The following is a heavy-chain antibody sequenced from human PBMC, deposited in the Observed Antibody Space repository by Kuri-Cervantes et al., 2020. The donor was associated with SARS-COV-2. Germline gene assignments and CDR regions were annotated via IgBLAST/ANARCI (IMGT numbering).Heavy chain of an antibody. CDR1: GGSFNTYY. V-gene: IGHV4-34*09. J-gene: IGHJ4*02. CDR3: ARMDTAILTRVFDY. D-gene: IGHD5-18*01. CDR2: INHRGTT. Sequence: CGVYGGSFNTYYWSWLRQTPGKGLEWIGEINHRGTTNYNPSLRTRVAISIDTSKVQFSLTLTSVTAADTAVYYCARMDTAILTRVFDYWGQGTLVTVSS.